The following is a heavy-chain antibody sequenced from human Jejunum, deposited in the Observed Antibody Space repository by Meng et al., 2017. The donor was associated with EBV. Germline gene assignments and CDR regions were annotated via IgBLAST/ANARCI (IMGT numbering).Heavy chain of an antibody. CDR1: GFTFSGHA. D-gene: IGHD3-16*01. Sequence: QGQLWESGGGVVQLGRSLRLSCAASGFTFSGHAMQWVRQAPGKGLKWVALISNDGNNKYYADSVKGRFTISRDNSKNTLYLQMNSLRVDDTALYYCTREWGADYWGQGTLVTVSS. V-gene: IGHV3-30-3*01. J-gene: IGHJ4*02. CDR2: ISNDGNNK. CDR3: TREWGADY.